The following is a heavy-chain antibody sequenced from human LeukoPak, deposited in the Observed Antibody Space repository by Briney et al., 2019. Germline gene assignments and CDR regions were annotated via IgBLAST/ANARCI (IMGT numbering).Heavy chain of an antibody. Sequence: GGSLRLSCAASGFTFSSYAMSWVRQAPGKGLEWVSAISGSGGSTYYADSVKGRFTISRDNSKNTLYLQMNSLRAEDTAVYYCAKGSHDYSNYPYVVFALIGIYYYYMDVWGKGTTVTVSS. J-gene: IGHJ6*03. D-gene: IGHD4-11*01. V-gene: IGHV3-23*01. CDR1: GFTFSSYA. CDR2: ISGSGGST. CDR3: AKGSHDYSNYPYVVFALIGIYYYYMDV.